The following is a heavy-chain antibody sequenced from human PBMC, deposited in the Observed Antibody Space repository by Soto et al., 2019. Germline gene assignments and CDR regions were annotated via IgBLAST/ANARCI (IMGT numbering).Heavy chain of an antibody. CDR2: INHSGST. J-gene: IGHJ6*02. CDR3: ARVPLALLWFGELPHYYYGMDV. Sequence: SETLSLTCAVYGGSFSGYYWSWIRQPPGKGLEWIGEINHSGSTNYNPSLKSRVTISVDTSKNQFSLKLSSVTAADTAVYYCARVPLALLWFGELPHYYYGMDVWGQGTTVTVSS. CDR1: GGSFSGYY. V-gene: IGHV4-34*01. D-gene: IGHD3-10*01.